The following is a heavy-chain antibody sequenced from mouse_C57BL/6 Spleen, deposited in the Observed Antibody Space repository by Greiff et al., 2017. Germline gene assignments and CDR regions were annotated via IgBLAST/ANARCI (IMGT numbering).Heavy chain of an antibody. CDR1: GYTFTDYY. CDR2: INPNNGGT. Sequence: EVQLQQSGPELVKPGASVKISCKASGYTFTDYYMNWVKQSHGKSLEWIGDINPNNGGTSYNQKFKGKATLTVDKSSSTAYMELRSLTSEDSAVYYCARKNYGRTWFAYWGQGTLVTVSA. J-gene: IGHJ3*01. D-gene: IGHD1-1*01. V-gene: IGHV1-26*01. CDR3: ARKNYGRTWFAY.